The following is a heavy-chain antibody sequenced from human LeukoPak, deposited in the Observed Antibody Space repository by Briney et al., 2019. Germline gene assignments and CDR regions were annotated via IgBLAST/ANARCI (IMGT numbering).Heavy chain of an antibody. CDR3: AIGRWLFQYWYYDL. J-gene: IGHJ2*01. V-gene: IGHV4-34*01. CDR2: INHSGGT. Sequence: SETLSLTCGVSDGSFTGYYWTWIRQPPGKGLEWIGEINHSGGTNYSPSLESRVTVSKDTSKNQFSLNLTSVTAADTAVYYCAIGRWLFQYWYYDLWGRGTLVTVSS. D-gene: IGHD3-22*01. CDR1: DGSFTGYY.